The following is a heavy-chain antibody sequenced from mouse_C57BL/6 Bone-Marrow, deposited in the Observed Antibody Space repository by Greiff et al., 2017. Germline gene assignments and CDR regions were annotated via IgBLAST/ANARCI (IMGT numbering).Heavy chain of an antibody. Sequence: QVQLQQPGAELVKPGASVKLSCKASGYTFTSYWMPWVKQRPGQGLEWIGEIDPSDSYTNYNQKFKGKATLTVDTSSSTAYMQPSSLTSEDSAVYYCARMGGYFDDWGQGTTLTVSS. J-gene: IGHJ2*01. CDR2: IDPSDSYT. V-gene: IGHV1-50*01. CDR3: ARMGGYFDD. CDR1: GYTFTSYW.